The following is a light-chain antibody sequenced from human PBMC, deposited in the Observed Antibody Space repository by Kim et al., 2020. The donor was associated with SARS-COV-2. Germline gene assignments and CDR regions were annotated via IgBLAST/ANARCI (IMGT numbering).Light chain of an antibody. J-gene: IGKJ1*01. V-gene: IGKV1-5*03. CDR2: KAS. CDR3: QQYDTYWT. CDR1: QSIGSW. Sequence: SASVGERVTITCRASQSIGSWLAWYQQKPGKAPKLLIYKASSLETGVPSRFSGSGSGTQFTLTISSLQPDDFATYYCQQYDTYWTFGQGTKVEIK.